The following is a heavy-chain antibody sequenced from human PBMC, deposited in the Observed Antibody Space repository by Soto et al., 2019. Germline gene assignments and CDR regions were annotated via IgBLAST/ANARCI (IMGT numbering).Heavy chain of an antibody. CDR1: RYSFSSVG. CDR3: ARDLDGSGSYYTNY. CDR2: ISPHKDNT. V-gene: IGHV1-18*01. J-gene: IGHJ4*02. Sequence: ASVKIPYKTSRYSFSSVGISWVRQAPGQGLEWMGWISPHKDNTYYAQRLQGRVTMTTDTSTSTAYMELRSLRSDDTAVDFCARDLDGSGSYYTNYWGQGTLVTVSS. D-gene: IGHD3-10*01.